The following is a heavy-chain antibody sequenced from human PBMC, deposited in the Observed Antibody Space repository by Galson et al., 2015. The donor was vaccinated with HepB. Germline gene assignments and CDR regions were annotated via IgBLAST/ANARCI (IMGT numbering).Heavy chain of an antibody. Sequence: LRLSCAASGFAFDSHAMSWVRQAPGRGLEWISGISGNGDSTFYADSVKGRFTVSRDNSNNMLYLQMNSLRAEDAGLYFCAKGYGLFDSWAQGILVTVSS. V-gene: IGHV3-23*01. CDR1: GFAFDSHA. D-gene: IGHD5-18*01. CDR2: ISGNGDST. CDR3: AKGYGLFDS. J-gene: IGHJ5*01.